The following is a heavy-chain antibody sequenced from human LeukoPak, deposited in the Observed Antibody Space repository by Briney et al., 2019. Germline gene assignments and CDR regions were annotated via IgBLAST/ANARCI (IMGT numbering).Heavy chain of an antibody. CDR3: ARDKSGSSGWYSYSDY. D-gene: IGHD6-19*01. CDR2: ITPNSGGT. J-gene: IGHJ4*02. Sequence: ASVKVSCKASGYTFTGYYMHWVRQAPGQGLEWMGWITPNSGGTNYAQKFQGRVTMTRDTSISTAYMELSRLRSDDTAVYYCARDKSGSSGWYSYSDYWGQGTLVTVSS. V-gene: IGHV1-2*02. CDR1: GYTFTGYY.